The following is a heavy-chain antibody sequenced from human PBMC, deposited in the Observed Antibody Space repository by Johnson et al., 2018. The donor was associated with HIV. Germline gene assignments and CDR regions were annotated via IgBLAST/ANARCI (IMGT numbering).Heavy chain of an antibody. CDR2: VWYDGSNK. J-gene: IGHJ3*02. Sequence: QVQLVESGGGVVQPGRSLRLSCAASGFTFSSYGMHWVRQAPGKGLEWVAVVWYDGSNKYYADSVKGRFTISRDNSKNTLYMQMNSLRAEDTAVYYCARELGGSSLPFGAFDIWGQGTMVTVSS. CDR1: GFTFSSYG. D-gene: IGHD6-13*01. V-gene: IGHV3-33*01. CDR3: ARELGGSSLPFGAFDI.